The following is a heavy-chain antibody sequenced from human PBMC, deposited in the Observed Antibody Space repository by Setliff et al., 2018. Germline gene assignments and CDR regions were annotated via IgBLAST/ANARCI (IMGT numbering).Heavy chain of an antibody. D-gene: IGHD2-8*01. Sequence: ASVKVSCKASGYIFAGYYMHWVRQTPGQGLEWMGWINPISGGANYAQKFQGRVTLTRDTSISTGYMELNSLRSDDTAVYYCARLVRYCTRTACQKLAGDGTWGQGTLVTVSS. CDR2: INPISGGA. CDR3: ARLVRYCTRTACQKLAGDGT. J-gene: IGHJ4*01. V-gene: IGHV1-2*02. CDR1: GYIFAGYY.